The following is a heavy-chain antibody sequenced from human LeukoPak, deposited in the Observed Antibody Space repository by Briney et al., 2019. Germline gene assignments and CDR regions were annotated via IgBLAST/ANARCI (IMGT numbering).Heavy chain of an antibody. CDR3: ARGETRGATPGFDP. CDR2: IYSGGST. V-gene: IGHV3-53*01. J-gene: IGHJ5*02. CDR1: GFTVSSNY. Sequence: PGGSLRLSCAASGFTVSSNYMSWVRQAPGKGLEWVSVIYSGGSTYYADSVKGRFTISRDNAKNSLYLQMNSLRAEDTAVYYCARGETRGATPGFDPWGQGTLVTVSS. D-gene: IGHD1-26*01.